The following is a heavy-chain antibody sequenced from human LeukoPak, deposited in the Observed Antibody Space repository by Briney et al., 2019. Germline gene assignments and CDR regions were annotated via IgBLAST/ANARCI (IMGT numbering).Heavy chain of an antibody. D-gene: IGHD3-22*01. CDR1: GGSISSYY. V-gene: IGHV4-59*08. CDR2: VYYSGST. CDR3: ARGPYSYDSSGAFDI. Sequence: SETLSLTCTVSGGSISSYYWSWIRQPPGKGLEWIGYVYYSGSTNYNPSLKSRVTISVDTSKNQFSLKLSSVTAADTAVYFCARGPYSYDSSGAFDIWGQGTMVTVSS. J-gene: IGHJ3*02.